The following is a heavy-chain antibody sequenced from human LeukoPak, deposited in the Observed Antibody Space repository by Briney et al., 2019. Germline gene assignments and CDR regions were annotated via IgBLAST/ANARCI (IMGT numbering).Heavy chain of an antibody. Sequence: ASVKVSCKASGYTFTGYYMHWVRQAPGQGLEWMGWINPNSGGTNYAQKFQGRVTMTRDTSISTAYMELSRLRSDDTAVYYCARVRTAAGTLQGVFDYWGQGTLVTVSS. D-gene: IGHD6-13*01. CDR3: ARVRTAAGTLQGVFDY. J-gene: IGHJ4*02. CDR1: GYTFTGYY. CDR2: INPNSGGT. V-gene: IGHV1-2*02.